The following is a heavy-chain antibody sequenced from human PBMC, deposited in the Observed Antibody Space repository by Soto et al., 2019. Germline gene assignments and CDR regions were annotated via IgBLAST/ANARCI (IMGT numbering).Heavy chain of an antibody. CDR3: ARDPRPVYFDGSDDSFDI. Sequence: QVQLVQSGAEVKKPGASVKVSCKASGYTFTSYGISWVRQAPGQGLEWMGWISAYNGNTNYAQKLQGRVTMTTDTATSPAYMELRSLRADETAVYACARDPRPVYFDGSDDSFDIWGQGTMVTVSS. J-gene: IGHJ3*02. CDR1: GYTFTSYG. CDR2: ISAYNGNT. V-gene: IGHV1-18*01. D-gene: IGHD3-9*01.